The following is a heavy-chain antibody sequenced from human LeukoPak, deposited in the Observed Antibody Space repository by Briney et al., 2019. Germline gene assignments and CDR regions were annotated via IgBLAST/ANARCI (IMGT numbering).Heavy chain of an antibody. D-gene: IGHD3-9*01. CDR3: ARGLREYDILTGYYNRWWYFDL. Sequence: KPSESLSLTCAVSGGSISSDGYSWSWIRQPPGKGLEWIGYIYHSGSTYYNPSLKSRATISVDRSKNQFSLKLSSVTAADTAVYYCARGLREYDILTGYYNRWWYFDLWGRGTLVTVSS. J-gene: IGHJ2*01. CDR1: GGSISSDGYS. V-gene: IGHV4-30-2*01. CDR2: IYHSGST.